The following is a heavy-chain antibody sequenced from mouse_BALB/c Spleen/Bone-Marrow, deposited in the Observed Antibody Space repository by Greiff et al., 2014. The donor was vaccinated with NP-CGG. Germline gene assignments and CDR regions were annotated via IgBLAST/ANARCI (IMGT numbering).Heavy chain of an antibody. CDR2: IDPSDSYT. Sequence: VQLQQSGAELVKPGASVKLSCKASGYTFTSYWMHWVKQRPGQGLEWIGEIDPSDSYTNYNQKFKGKATLTVDKSSSTAYMQLSSLTSEDSAVYYCARDSITTVVATDYWGQGTTPTVSS. CDR3: ARDSITTVVATDY. J-gene: IGHJ2*01. CDR1: GYTFTSYW. D-gene: IGHD1-1*01. V-gene: IGHV1-69*02.